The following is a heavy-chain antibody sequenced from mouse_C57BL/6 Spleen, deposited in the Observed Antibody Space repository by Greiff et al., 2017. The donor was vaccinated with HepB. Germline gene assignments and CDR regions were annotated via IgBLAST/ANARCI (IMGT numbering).Heavy chain of an antibody. J-gene: IGHJ4*01. CDR1: GYTFTSYW. Sequence: QVQLQQSGAELVKPGASVKLSCKASGYTFTSYWMHWVKQRPGQGLEWIGMIHPNSGSTNYNEKFKSKATLTVDKSSSTAYMQLSSLTSEDSAVYYSARWGGRYAMDYWGQGTSVTVSS. CDR3: ARWGGRYAMDY. D-gene: IGHD1-1*02. CDR2: IHPNSGST. V-gene: IGHV1-64*01.